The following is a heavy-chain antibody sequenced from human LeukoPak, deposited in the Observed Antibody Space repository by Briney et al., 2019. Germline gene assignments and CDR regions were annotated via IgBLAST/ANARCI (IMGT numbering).Heavy chain of an antibody. CDR2: IRSKAYGGTT. CDR1: GFTFCDYA. J-gene: IGHJ4*02. CDR3: TRVRPGCSGGGCYFDY. Sequence: PGGSLRLSCTASGFTFCDYAMSWVRQAPGKGLEWVGFIRSKAYGGTTEYAASVKGRFTISRDDSKSIAYLQMNSLKTEDTAVYYCTRVRPGCSGGGCYFDYWGQGTLVTVSS. V-gene: IGHV3-49*04. D-gene: IGHD2-15*01.